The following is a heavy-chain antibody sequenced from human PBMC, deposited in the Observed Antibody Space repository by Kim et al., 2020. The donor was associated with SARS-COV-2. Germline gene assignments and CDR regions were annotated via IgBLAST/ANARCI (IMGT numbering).Heavy chain of an antibody. J-gene: IGHJ4*02. D-gene: IGHD1-26*01. CDR1: GFTFSRYW. CDR2: INSDGSST. V-gene: IGHV3-74*01. Sequence: GGSLRLSCAASGFTFSRYWMHWVRQAPGKGLVWVSRINSDGSSTTYADSVKGRFTISRDNAKNTLYLQMNSLRAEDTAVYYCARGYSGSYYAWIDYWGQGTLVTVSS. CDR3: ARGYSGSYYAWIDY.